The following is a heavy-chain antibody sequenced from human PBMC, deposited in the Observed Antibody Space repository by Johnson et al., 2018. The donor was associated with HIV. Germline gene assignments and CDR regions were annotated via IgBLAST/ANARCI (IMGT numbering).Heavy chain of an antibody. Sequence: VQLVESGGDLVQPGRSLRLSCTGSGFTFGDYAMSWFRQPPGKGLEWVANINQDGTEKYYVDFVKGRFTISRDNAKNSLYLQMNSLRAEDTAVYYCARGGVGAGDAFDIWGQGTMVTVSS. J-gene: IGHJ3*02. V-gene: IGHV3-7*03. CDR3: ARGGVGAGDAFDI. CDR1: GFTFGDYA. D-gene: IGHD1-26*01. CDR2: INQDGTEK.